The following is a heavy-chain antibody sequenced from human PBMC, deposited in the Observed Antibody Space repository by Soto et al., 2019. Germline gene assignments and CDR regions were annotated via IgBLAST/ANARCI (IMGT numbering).Heavy chain of an antibody. J-gene: IGHJ4*02. V-gene: IGHV3-74*01. CDR1: GFTFSSYW. D-gene: IGHD5-18*01. Sequence: LRLSCAASGFTFSSYWMHWVRQAPGKGLVWVSRMNGDGSSTSYADSVKGRFTISRDNAKNTLFLQMSSLRAEDTAVYYCARDLDTAPDYWGQGTLVTVSS. CDR3: ARDLDTAPDY. CDR2: MNGDGSST.